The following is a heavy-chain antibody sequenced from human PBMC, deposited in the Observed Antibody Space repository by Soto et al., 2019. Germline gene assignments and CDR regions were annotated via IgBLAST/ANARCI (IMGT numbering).Heavy chain of an antibody. V-gene: IGHV3-30-3*01. D-gene: IGHD3-10*01. Sequence: QVQLVESGGGVVQPGRSLRLSCAASGFTFSSYAMHWVRQAPGKGLEWVAVISYDGSNKYYADSVKGRFTISSDNSKNTLYLQMNSLRAEDTAVYYCGRVSGFGLLWFGETDYWGQGTLVTVSS. CDR2: ISYDGSNK. J-gene: IGHJ4*02. CDR3: GRVSGFGLLWFGETDY. CDR1: GFTFSSYA.